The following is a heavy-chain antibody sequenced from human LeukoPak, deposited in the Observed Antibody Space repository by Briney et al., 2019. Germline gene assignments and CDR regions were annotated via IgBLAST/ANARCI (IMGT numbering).Heavy chain of an antibody. D-gene: IGHD2-2*02. J-gene: IGHJ3*02. Sequence: ASVKVSCKASGYTFTGYYMHWVRQAPGQGLEWMGWINPNSGGTNYAQKFQGRVTMTRDTSISTAYMELSRLRSDDTAVYYCARLSTIFSPVVPAAINAFDIWGQGTMVTVSS. V-gene: IGHV1-2*02. CDR2: INPNSGGT. CDR1: GYTFTGYY. CDR3: ARLSTIFSPVVPAAINAFDI.